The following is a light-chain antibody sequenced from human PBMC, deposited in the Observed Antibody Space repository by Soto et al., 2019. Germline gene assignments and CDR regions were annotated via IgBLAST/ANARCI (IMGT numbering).Light chain of an antibody. CDR3: QQRSNWPLT. J-gene: IGKJ4*01. CDR1: QSVSSS. CDR2: DAS. Sequence: EIVLTQSPATLSLSPGERATLSCRASQSVSSSLAWYQQKPGQAPRLLISDASDRATGIPARFSGGGSGTDFTLTISSLEPADFAVYYCQQRSNWPLTFGGGTKVEIK. V-gene: IGKV3-11*01.